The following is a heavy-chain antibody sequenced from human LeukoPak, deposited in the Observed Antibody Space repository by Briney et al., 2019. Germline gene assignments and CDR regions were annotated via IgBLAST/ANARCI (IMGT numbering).Heavy chain of an antibody. CDR2: LNPQTGDT. CDR3: ARVQCCDVGKSFLFDY. CDR1: GYAFSAYY. V-gene: IGHV1-2*02. J-gene: IGHJ4*02. Sequence: ASVKVSCKASGYAFSAYYMHWVRRAPGQGLEWMGWLNPQTGDTHFAQKFQGRVTFTRDTSISTAYMELSSLTSDDTAVFYCARVQCCDVGKSFLFDYWGQGTLVTASS. D-gene: IGHD1-26*01.